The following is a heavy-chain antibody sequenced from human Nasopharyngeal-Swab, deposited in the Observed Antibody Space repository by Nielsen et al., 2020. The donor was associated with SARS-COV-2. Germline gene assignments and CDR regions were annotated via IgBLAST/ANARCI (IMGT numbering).Heavy chain of an antibody. CDR1: GYSFSRYG. Sequence: GESLKISCAASGYSFSRYGMHWVRHPPGKGLLWVSRIDTDGTITDYADSVKGRFTISRDNAKNTLYLQMNSLRAEDTAVYYCARDVGGRDNYWGQGALVTVSS. CDR2: IDTDGTIT. D-gene: IGHD2-15*01. J-gene: IGHJ4*02. CDR3: ARDVGGRDNY. V-gene: IGHV3-74*01.